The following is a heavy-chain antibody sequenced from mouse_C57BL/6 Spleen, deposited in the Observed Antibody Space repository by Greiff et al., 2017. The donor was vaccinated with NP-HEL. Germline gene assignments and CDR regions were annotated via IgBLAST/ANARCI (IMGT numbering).Heavy chain of an antibody. D-gene: IGHD2-4*01. Sequence: EVKLVESGGGLVKPGGSLKLSCAASGFTFSDYGMHWVRQAPEKGLEWVAYISSGSSTIHYADTVKGRFTISRDNAKNTLFLQMTSLRSEDTAMYYCARNYDYDPYAMDYWGQGTSVTVSS. J-gene: IGHJ4*01. CDR1: GFTFSDYG. CDR3: ARNYDYDPYAMDY. V-gene: IGHV5-17*01. CDR2: ISSGSSTI.